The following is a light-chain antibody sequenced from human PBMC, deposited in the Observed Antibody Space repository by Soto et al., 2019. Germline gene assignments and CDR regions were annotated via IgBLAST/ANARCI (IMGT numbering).Light chain of an antibody. J-gene: IGKJ1*01. V-gene: IGKV1-5*01. CDR2: DAS. CDR1: QSIGRW. CDR3: QQYYSYWT. Sequence: DIQITQSPSTLSASVGDTVTVTCRASQSIGRWLAWYQQKPGKAPKLLIFDASTLENGVPARFSGSRSGPEFSLTISSLQTDDFATYYCQQYYSYWTFGQGTKVDIK.